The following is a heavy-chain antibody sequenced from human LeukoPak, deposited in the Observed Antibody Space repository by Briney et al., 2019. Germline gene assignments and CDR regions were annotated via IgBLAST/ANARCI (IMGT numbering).Heavy chain of an antibody. Sequence: PGGSLRLSCAASGFTFSSYGMHWVRQAPGKGLEWVAFIRYDGSNKYYADSVKGRFTISRDNSKNTLYLQMNSLRAEDTAVYYPVLMVYADDAFDIWGQGTMVTVSS. CDR2: IRYDGSNK. CDR3: VLMVYADDAFDI. D-gene: IGHD2-8*01. J-gene: IGHJ3*02. V-gene: IGHV3-30*02. CDR1: GFTFSSYG.